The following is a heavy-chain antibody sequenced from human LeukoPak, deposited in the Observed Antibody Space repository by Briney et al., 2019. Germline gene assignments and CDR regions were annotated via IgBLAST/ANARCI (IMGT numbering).Heavy chain of an antibody. V-gene: IGHV3-21*01. CDR2: ISSTSSYI. Sequence: GGSLRLSCATSGFTFTNYAMNWVRQAPGKGQEWVSYISSTSSYINYADSVKGRFTISRDNAKNSLYLQMNSLRAEDTAVYYCARTSSGWAPPQPAWYFDLWGRGTLVTVSS. D-gene: IGHD6-19*01. CDR3: ARTSSGWAPPQPAWYFDL. CDR1: GFTFTNYA. J-gene: IGHJ2*01.